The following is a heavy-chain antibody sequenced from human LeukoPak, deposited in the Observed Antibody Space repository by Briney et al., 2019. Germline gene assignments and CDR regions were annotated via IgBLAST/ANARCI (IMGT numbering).Heavy chain of an antibody. CDR1: GGSISDYY. CDR2: IYSSGST. J-gene: IGHJ4*02. V-gene: IGHV4-4*07. D-gene: IGHD3-16*01. Sequence: SETLSLTCTVSGGSISDYYWSWIRQPAGKGLEWIRRIYSSGSTNSHPALKSRVTMSVDTSKNQVSLMLSSVTAADTAVYFCARENRYASYALDYWGQGALVTVSS. CDR3: ARENRYASYALDY.